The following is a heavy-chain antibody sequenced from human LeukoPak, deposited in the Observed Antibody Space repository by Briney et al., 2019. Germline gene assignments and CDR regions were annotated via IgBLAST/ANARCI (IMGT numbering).Heavy chain of an antibody. CDR1: GYTFTSYY. J-gene: IGHJ4*02. D-gene: IGHD5-18*01. CDR2: INPSGGST. CDR3: AREHSYGYFHNFDY. V-gene: IGHV1-46*01. Sequence: ASVKVSCKASGYTFTSYYMHWVRQAPGQGLEWMGIINPSGGSTSYAQKFQGRVTMTRDTSISTAYMELSRLRSDDTAVYYCAREHSYGYFHNFDYWGQGTLVTVSS.